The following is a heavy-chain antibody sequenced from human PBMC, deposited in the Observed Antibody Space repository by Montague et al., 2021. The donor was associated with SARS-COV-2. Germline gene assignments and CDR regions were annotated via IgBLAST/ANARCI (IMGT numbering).Heavy chain of an antibody. CDR1: GGSFSGYY. V-gene: IGHV4-34*01. CDR2: INHSGST. D-gene: IGHD3-3*01. J-gene: IGHJ4*02. Sequence: SGTLSLTCAVYGGSFSGYYWSWIRQPPGKGLEWIGEINHSGSTNYNPSLKSRVTISVDTSKNQFSLKLSSVTAADTAVYYCARGGVTIFGVVITGKGLFRYWGQGTLVTVSS. CDR3: ARGGVTIFGVVITGKGLFRY.